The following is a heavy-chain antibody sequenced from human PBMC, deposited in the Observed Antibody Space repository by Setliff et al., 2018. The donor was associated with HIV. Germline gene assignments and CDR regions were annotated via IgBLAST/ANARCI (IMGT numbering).Heavy chain of an antibody. V-gene: IGHV7-4-1*02. CDR2: INPNTGNP. Sequence: GASVKVSCKASGYTFMNFAMHWVRQAPGQGLEWMGWINPNTGNPTYAQGFTGRFVFSLDTSVSTAYLQISSLEAQDTGVYYCARRSHSVGTSWPFDHWGQGTQVTGLL. J-gene: IGHJ4*02. CDR1: GYTFMNFA. D-gene: IGHD6-13*01. CDR3: ARRSHSVGTSWPFDH.